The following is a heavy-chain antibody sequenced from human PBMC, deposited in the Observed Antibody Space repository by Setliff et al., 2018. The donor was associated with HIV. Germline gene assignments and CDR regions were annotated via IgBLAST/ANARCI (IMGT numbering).Heavy chain of an antibody. CDR3: AADPQTGTTSYDAFDI. J-gene: IGHJ3*02. Sequence: ETLRLSCAASGLAVGANYMSWVRQAPGKGLECVSIFYSGGSTYYSDSVKGRFTISRDKSKNSLYLQMNSLRAEDTAVYYCAADPQTGTTSYDAFDIWGQGTVVTVSS. V-gene: IGHV3-53*01. D-gene: IGHD1-7*01. CDR2: FYSGGST. CDR1: GLAVGANY.